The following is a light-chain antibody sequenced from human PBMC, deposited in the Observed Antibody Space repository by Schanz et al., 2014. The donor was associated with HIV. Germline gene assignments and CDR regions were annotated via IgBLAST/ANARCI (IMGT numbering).Light chain of an antibody. Sequence: QSALTQPRSVSGSPGQSVTISCTGTSSDVGGYNYVSWYQQHPGKAPKLMIYDVSKRPSGVPDRFSGSKSGITASLTISGLQAEDEGDYYCCSYSRVGTPHYVFGTGTKLTVL. J-gene: IGLJ1*01. V-gene: IGLV2-11*01. CDR1: SSDVGGYNY. CDR2: DVS. CDR3: CSYSRVGTPHYV.